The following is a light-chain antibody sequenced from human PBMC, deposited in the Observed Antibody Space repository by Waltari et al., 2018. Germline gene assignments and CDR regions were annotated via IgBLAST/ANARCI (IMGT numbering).Light chain of an antibody. CDR2: KNN. CDR3: AAWDDSLSGLV. Sequence: QSVLTQPPSASGTPGQKVTISCNGSSSTIGSYYVYWYQQFPGTAPKLLIFKNNQRPSGVPDRFSDSKSGTSASLAINGLRSEDEADYYCAAWDDSLSGLVLGGGTKVTVL. CDR1: SSTIGSYY. V-gene: IGLV1-47*01. J-gene: IGLJ3*02.